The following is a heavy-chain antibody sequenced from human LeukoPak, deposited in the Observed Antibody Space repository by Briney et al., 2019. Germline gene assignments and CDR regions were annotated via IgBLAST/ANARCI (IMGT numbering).Heavy chain of an antibody. J-gene: IGHJ4*02. CDR1: GFDFEDFA. V-gene: IGHV3-33*08. CDR2: IWYDGSNK. Sequence: GGSLRLSCAASGFDFEDFAMHWVRQVPGKGLEWVAVIWYDGSNKYYADSVKGRFTISRDNSKNTLYLQMNSLRAEDTAVYYSAREMFPSDSSGSPGPWGQGTLVTVSS. D-gene: IGHD3-22*01. CDR3: AREMFPSDSSGSPGP.